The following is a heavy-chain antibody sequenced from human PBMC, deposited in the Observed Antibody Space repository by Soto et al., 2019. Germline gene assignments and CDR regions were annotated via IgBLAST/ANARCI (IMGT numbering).Heavy chain of an antibody. CDR1: GFTVSSNY. V-gene: IGHV3-53*01. J-gene: IGHJ6*02. D-gene: IGHD1-7*01. CDR2: IYSGGST. Sequence: GGSLRLSCAASGFTVSSNYMSWVRQAPGKGLEWVSVIYSGGSTYYADSVKGRFTISRDNSKNTLYLQMNSLRAEDTAVYYCARDRGTGTINWPGFMDVWGQGTTVTVSS. CDR3: ARDRGTGTINWPGFMDV.